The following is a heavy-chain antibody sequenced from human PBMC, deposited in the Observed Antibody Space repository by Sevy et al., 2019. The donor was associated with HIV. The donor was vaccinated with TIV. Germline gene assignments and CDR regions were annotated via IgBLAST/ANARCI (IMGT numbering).Heavy chain of an antibody. J-gene: IGHJ6*02. CDR2: TTYDGRNK. Sequence: GGSLRLSCAASGFTFSVYAMHWVRQAPGKGLEWVAVTTYDGRNKYYADSVKGRFSISRDNSKNTLYLQMNSLRADDTGVYYCVRDRGTSPNDGMDAWGQGTTVTVSS. CDR3: VRDRGTSPNDGMDA. D-gene: IGHD3-10*01. CDR1: GFTFSVYA. V-gene: IGHV3-30*04.